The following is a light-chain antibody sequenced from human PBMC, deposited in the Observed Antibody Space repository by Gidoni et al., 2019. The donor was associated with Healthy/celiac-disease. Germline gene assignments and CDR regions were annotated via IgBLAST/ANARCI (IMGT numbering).Light chain of an antibody. J-gene: IGLJ2*01. Sequence: QSALTQPASVSGSPGQSITIACTRTSSDVGGYNYVSWYQQHPGKAPKLLIHEVSNRPSGVSNRFSGSKSGNTASLTISGLQAEDEADYYCSSYTSSSRVFGGGTKLTVL. CDR2: EVS. CDR1: SSDVGGYNY. CDR3: SSYTSSSRV. V-gene: IGLV2-14*01.